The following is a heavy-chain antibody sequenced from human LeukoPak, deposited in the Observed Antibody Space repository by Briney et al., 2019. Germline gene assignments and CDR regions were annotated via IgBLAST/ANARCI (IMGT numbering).Heavy chain of an antibody. Sequence: GGSLRLSCAASGFTFSSYSMNWVRQAPGKGREWVSSISSSSSYIYYADSVKGRFTISRDNAKNSLYLQMNSLRAEDTAVYYCARPRQDSGCHYDYWGQGTLVTVSS. D-gene: IGHD6-19*01. CDR1: GFTFSSYS. CDR2: ISSSSSYI. J-gene: IGHJ4*02. V-gene: IGHV3-21*01. CDR3: ARPRQDSGCHYDY.